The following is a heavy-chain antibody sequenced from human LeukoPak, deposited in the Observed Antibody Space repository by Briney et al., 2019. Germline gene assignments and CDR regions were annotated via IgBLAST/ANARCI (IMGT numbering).Heavy chain of an antibody. CDR2: IKQDGSEK. V-gene: IGHV3-7*03. D-gene: IGHD4/OR15-4a*01. CDR1: GFTFSSHW. Sequence: GGSLRLSCAASGFTFSSHWMSWVRQAPGKGLGWVANIKQDGSEKYYVDSVKGRFTISRDNSKNTLYLQMNSLRAEDTAVYYCARRAGAYSHPYDYWGQGTLVTVSS. CDR3: ARRAGAYSHPYDY. J-gene: IGHJ4*02.